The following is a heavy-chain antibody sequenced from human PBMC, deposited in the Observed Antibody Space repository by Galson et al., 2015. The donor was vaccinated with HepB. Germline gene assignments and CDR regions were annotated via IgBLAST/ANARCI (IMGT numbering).Heavy chain of an antibody. V-gene: IGHV3-66*02. CDR3: ARGSYSSSWYMFDP. D-gene: IGHD6-13*01. CDR1: GFTVSSNY. J-gene: IGHJ5*02. CDR2: IYSGGST. Sequence: SLRLSCAASGFTVSSNYMSWVRQAPGKGLEWVSVIYSGGSTYYADSVKGRFTISRDNSKNTLYLQMNSLRAEDTAVYYCARGSYSSSWYMFDPWGQGTLVTVSS.